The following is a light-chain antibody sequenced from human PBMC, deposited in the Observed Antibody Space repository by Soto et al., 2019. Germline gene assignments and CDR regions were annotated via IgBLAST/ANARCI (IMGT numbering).Light chain of an antibody. CDR1: QNIRFW. Sequence: DIQMTQSPSFVSASIGDGFTVTCRASQNIRFWLAWYQQKPGKAPKSLIRGASSLQPGVPSRFSGSGSGTDFTLTIISLQPEDFATYYCQQPHSFPLTFGGGTKVDIK. CDR3: QQPHSFPLT. CDR2: GAS. J-gene: IGKJ4*01. V-gene: IGKV1D-12*01.